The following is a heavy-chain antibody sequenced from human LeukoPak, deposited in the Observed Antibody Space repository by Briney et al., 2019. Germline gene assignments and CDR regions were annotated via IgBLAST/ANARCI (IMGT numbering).Heavy chain of an antibody. V-gene: IGHV3-23*01. CDR1: GFTFSSYA. CDR3: AKDPSIAVAGRYYFDY. J-gene: IGHJ4*02. D-gene: IGHD6-19*01. CDR2: SSGSGGST. Sequence: GGSLRLSCAASGFTFSSYAMSLVRQAPGKGLEWVSASSGSGGSTYYADSVKGRFTISRDNSKNTLYLQMNSLRAEDTAVYYCAKDPSIAVAGRYYFDYWGQGTLVTVSS.